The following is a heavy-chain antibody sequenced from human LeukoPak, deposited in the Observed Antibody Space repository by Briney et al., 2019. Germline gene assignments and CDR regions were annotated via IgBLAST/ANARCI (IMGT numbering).Heavy chain of an antibody. J-gene: IGHJ4*02. Sequence: PVGSLRLSCAASGFSFDDYGLTWVRQAPGKGLEWVSVIYSGGSTYYADSVKGRFTISRDNSKNTLYLQMNSLRAEDTALYYCAKDSSVPYGITEWGQGTLVTVSS. CDR3: AKDSSVPYGITE. D-gene: IGHD4-17*01. CDR1: GFSFDDYG. V-gene: IGHV3-66*01. CDR2: IYSGGST.